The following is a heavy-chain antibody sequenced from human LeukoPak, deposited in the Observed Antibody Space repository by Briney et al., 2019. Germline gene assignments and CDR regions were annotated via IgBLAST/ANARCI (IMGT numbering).Heavy chain of an antibody. D-gene: IGHD6-13*01. CDR3: ATQDSSSWYFDY. CDR2: FYTSGST. J-gene: IGHJ4*02. Sequence: PSETLSLTCTVSGGSISSGNYFWNWIRQPAGKGLEWIGRFYTSGSTNYNPSLKSRVTISVDTSNNQFSLKLSSVTAADTAVYYCATQDSSSWYFDYWGQGTLVTVSS. V-gene: IGHV4-61*02. CDR1: GGSISSGNYF.